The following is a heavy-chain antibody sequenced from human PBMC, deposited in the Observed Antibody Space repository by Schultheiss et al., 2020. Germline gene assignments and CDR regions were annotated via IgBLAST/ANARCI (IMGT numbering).Heavy chain of an antibody. Sequence: GSLRLSCAASGFTFSSYWMSWVRQAPGKGLEWIGSIYYSGSTYYNPSLKSRVTISVDTSKNQFSLKLSSVTAADTAVYYCARVYTTVTTEFGYYYYYGMDVWCQGTTVTVSS. CDR1: GFTFSSYW. CDR2: IYYSGST. D-gene: IGHD4-11*01. V-gene: IGHV4-39*07. CDR3: ARVYTTVTTEFGYYYYYGMDV. J-gene: IGHJ6*02.